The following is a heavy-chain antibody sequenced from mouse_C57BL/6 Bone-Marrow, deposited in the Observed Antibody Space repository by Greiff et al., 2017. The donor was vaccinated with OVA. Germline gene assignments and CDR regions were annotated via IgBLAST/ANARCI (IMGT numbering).Heavy chain of an antibody. CDR2: IDPANGNT. D-gene: IGHD4-1*02. Sequence: CVAELVSPGASVKLSCTASGFNIKNTYMHWVKQRPEQGLEWIGRIDPANGNTKYAPKFQGKATITADTSSNTAYLQLSSLTSEDTAIYYCAPTGPRSYYFDYWGQGTTLTVSS. CDR1: GFNIKNTY. V-gene: IGHV14-3*01. CDR3: APTGPRSYYFDY. J-gene: IGHJ2*01.